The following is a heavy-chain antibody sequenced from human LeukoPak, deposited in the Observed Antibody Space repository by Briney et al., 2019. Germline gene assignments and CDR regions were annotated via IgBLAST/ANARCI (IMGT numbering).Heavy chain of an antibody. D-gene: IGHD3-16*02. CDR3: ARDGESDYVWGSYRGTFDY. Sequence: SETLSLTCTVSGGSISSSSYYWGWIRQPPGKGLEWIGSIYYSGSTYYNPSLKSRVTISVDTSKNQFSLKLSSVTAADTAVYYCARDGESDYVWGSYRGTFDYWGQGTLVTVSS. CDR1: GGSISSSSYY. CDR2: IYYSGST. J-gene: IGHJ4*02. V-gene: IGHV4-39*07.